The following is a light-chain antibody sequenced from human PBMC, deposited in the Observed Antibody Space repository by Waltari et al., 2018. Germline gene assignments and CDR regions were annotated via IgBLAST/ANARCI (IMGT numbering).Light chain of an antibody. CDR3: QEYGSSPSWT. J-gene: IGKJ1*01. V-gene: IGKV3-20*01. CDR1: QSVSGNF. Sequence: EIVLTQSPDTVSLSPGDRAPVSCRASQSVSGNFLAWYQHKPGQAPRLLMYDASTRLTGVPDRFSGSGSGTDFTLTISRLEPEDFAVYYCQEYGSSPSWTFGQGTKVELK. CDR2: DAS.